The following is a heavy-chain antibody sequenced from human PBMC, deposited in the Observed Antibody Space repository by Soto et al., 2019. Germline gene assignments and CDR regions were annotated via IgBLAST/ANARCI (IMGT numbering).Heavy chain of an antibody. V-gene: IGHV3-30*18. CDR2: ISYDGSNK. Sequence: PGGSLRLSCAASGFTFSSYGMHWVRQAPGKGLEWVAVISYDGSNKYYADAVKGRFTISRDNSKNTLYLQMNSLRAEDKAVYYCAKDGIYYYYGMDVWGQGTTVTVSS. CDR3: AKDGIYYYYGMDV. CDR1: GFTFSSYG. J-gene: IGHJ6*02.